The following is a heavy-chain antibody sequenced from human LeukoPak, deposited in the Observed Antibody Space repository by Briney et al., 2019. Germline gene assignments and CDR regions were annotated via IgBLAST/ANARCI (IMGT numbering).Heavy chain of an antibody. V-gene: IGHV3-30*01. CDR1: GFTFSSYA. CDR2: IPYDGSNK. CDR3: ARDPAVPAAIFEEKELAAFDY. Sequence: GRSLRLSCAASGFTFSSYAMHWVRQAPGKGLGWVAVIPYDGSNKYYADSVKGRFTISRDNSKNTLYLQMNSLRAEDTAVYYCARDPAVPAAIFEEKELAAFDYWGQGTLVTVSS. D-gene: IGHD2-2*01. J-gene: IGHJ4*02.